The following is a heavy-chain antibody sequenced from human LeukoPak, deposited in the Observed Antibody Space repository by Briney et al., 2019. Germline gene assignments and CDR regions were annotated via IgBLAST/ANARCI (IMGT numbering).Heavy chain of an antibody. CDR1: GGSICSYY. D-gene: IGHD3-3*01. J-gene: IGHJ6*03. V-gene: IGHV4-59*12. CDR2: IYYSGST. Sequence: SGTLSLTCTVAGGSICSYYWSWIRQPPGKGLEGIGYIYYSGSTNYNPSLKSRVTISVDTSKNQFSLKLSSVTAADTAVYYCARVSGYYMSYYYYYYMDVWGKGTTVTVSS. CDR3: ARVSGYYMSYYYYYYMDV.